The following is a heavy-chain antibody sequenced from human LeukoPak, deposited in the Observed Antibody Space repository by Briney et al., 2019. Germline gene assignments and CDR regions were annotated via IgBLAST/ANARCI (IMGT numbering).Heavy chain of an antibody. CDR2: INPNSGGT. CDR1: GYTFTGYY. CDR3: ARDIVYGSGSYYWP. Sequence: GASVKVSCKASGYTFTGYYMHWVRQAPGQGLEWMGWINPNSGGTNYAQKFQGRVTMTRDTSISTAYMELSRLRSDDTAVYYCARDIVYGSGSYYWPWGQGTLVTVSS. D-gene: IGHD3-10*01. V-gene: IGHV1-2*02. J-gene: IGHJ5*02.